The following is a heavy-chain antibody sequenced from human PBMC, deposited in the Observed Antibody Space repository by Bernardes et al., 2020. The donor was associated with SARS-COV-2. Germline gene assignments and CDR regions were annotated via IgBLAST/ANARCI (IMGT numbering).Heavy chain of an antibody. CDR1: GYTFTSYG. Sequence: ASVKVSCKASGYTFTSYGISWVRQAPGQGLEWMGWISAYNGNTNYAQKLQGRVTMTTDTSTSTAYMELRSLRSDDTAVYYCARVAEYGPYAGYSSSWYLSGYYYYGMDVWGQGTTVTVAS. D-gene: IGHD6-13*01. CDR2: ISAYNGNT. V-gene: IGHV1-18*04. CDR3: ARVAEYGPYAGYSSSWYLSGYYYYGMDV. J-gene: IGHJ6*02.